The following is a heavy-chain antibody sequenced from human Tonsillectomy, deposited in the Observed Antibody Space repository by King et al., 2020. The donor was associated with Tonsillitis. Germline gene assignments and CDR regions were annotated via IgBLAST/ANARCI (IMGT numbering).Heavy chain of an antibody. CDR1: GGTFNNYA. J-gene: IGHJ4*02. Sequence: QLVQSGAEVKKPGSSVKVSCKASGGTFNNYAIIWVRQAPGQGLEWMGGILPIFGTPTYAQRFQGRVIVTADASTSTAHIELSSLTSDDTAVYYCAIDYDILTGYARGYFDYWGQGTLVTVSS. V-gene: IGHV1-69*12. CDR2: ILPIFGTP. CDR3: AIDYDILTGYARGYFDY. D-gene: IGHD3-9*01.